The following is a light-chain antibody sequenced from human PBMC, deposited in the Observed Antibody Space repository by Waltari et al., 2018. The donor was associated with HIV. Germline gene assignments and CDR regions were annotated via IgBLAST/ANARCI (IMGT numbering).Light chain of an antibody. J-gene: IGKJ4*01. V-gene: IGKV3-20*01. CDR3: QQYDSSPLT. CDR1: QSLSNTY. CDR2: GAS. Sequence: VLTQPPGPFSLSPGERATLPCRASQSLSNTYLAWYQQRPGQAPRLLSFGASGRATGIPDRFSGSGSGTDFTLTISRLEPEDFAVYHCQQYDSSPLTFGGGTKVEIK.